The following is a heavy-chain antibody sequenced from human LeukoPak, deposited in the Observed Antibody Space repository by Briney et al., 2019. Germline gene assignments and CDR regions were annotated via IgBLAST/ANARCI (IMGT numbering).Heavy chain of an antibody. CDR2: IYHSGST. Sequence: SETLSLTCAVSGGSFSGYYWSWIRQPPGKGLEWIGEIYHSGSTNYNPSLKSRVTISVDKSKNQFSLKLSSVTAADTAVYYCARDDYWGQGTLVTVSS. CDR3: ARDDY. V-gene: IGHV4-34*01. CDR1: GGSFSGYY. J-gene: IGHJ4*02.